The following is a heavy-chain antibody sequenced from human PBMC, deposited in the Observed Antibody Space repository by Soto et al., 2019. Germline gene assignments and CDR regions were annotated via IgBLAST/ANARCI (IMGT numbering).Heavy chain of an antibody. Sequence: VQLVESGGGVVQPGRSLRLSCAASGFTFSSYGMHWVRQAPGKGLEWVSVISDDGTNKYYADSVKGRFTISRDNSKNTLYLQMNSLRAEDTAVYYCAKIKGAYYYYGMDVWGQGTTVTVS. CDR3: AKIKGAYYYYGMDV. CDR2: ISDDGTNK. CDR1: GFTFSSYG. J-gene: IGHJ6*02. V-gene: IGHV3-30*18.